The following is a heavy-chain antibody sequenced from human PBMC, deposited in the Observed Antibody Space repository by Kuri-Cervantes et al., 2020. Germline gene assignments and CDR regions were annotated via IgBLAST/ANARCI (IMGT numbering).Heavy chain of an antibody. CDR2: ISPGYSDT. V-gene: IGHV5-51*01. CDR1: GYNFTYYW. D-gene: IGHD4-23*01. Sequence: GGSLRLSCKGSGYNFTYYWIGWVRQMPGKGLEYMGVISPGYSDTRYSPSFQGQVTISADKSISTAYLQWSSLKASDTAMYYCARRLRWPYNYFDYWGQGTLVTVSS. CDR3: ARRLRWPYNYFDY. J-gene: IGHJ4*02.